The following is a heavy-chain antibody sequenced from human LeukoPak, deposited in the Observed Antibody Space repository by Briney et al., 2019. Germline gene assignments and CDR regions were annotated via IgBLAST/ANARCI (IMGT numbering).Heavy chain of an antibody. CDR3: ARNRGVDY. CDR1: GFTFSSYG. D-gene: IGHD2/OR15-2a*01. J-gene: IGHJ4*02. V-gene: IGHV3-7*03. CDR2: INQDGSEK. Sequence: GGSLRLSCEASGFTFSSYGMHWVRQAPGKGLEWVANINQDGSEKYYVDSVKGRFTISRDITKNSVYLQMNSLRVEDTAVYYCARNRGVDYWGQGTLVTVSS.